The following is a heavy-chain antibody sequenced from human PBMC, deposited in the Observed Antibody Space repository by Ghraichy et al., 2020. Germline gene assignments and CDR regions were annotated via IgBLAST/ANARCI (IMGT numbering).Heavy chain of an antibody. CDR1: GFTFSSYW. CDR2: ITEDGDYT. J-gene: IGHJ4*02. D-gene: IGHD6-19*01. V-gene: IGHV3-74*01. Sequence: GGSLRLSCAASGFTFSSYWMHWVRQAPGKGLVWVARITEDGDYTHYADSMKGRVTISRDNAKNMLYLQMSSVRADDTALYYCVRGSNGWPGVDYWGQGTQVTVSS. CDR3: VRGSNGWPGVDY.